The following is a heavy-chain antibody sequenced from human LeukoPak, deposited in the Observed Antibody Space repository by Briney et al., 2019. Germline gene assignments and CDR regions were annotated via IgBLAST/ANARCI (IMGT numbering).Heavy chain of an antibody. D-gene: IGHD3-10*01. CDR3: ARTGLVRGVIYAFDI. Sequence: PSETLSLTCTVSGDSISGSNYFWGWIRQPPGKGLEWIGNFYPSGSTYYNPSLKSRVTIAEDTSKNQFSLRLSSVTAADTAVYYCARTGLVRGVIYAFDIWGQGTMVTVSS. V-gene: IGHV4-39*07. CDR1: GDSISGSNYF. J-gene: IGHJ3*02. CDR2: FYPSGST.